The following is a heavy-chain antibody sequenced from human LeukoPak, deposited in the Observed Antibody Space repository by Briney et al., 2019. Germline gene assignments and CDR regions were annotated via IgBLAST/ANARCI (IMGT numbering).Heavy chain of an antibody. V-gene: IGHV3-11*01. CDR2: ISSSGSTK. J-gene: IGHJ4*02. CDR1: GFTFRDYY. CDR3: ARFYYGSGRPTQLDF. D-gene: IGHD3-10*01. Sequence: GGSLRLSCAASGFTFRDYYMSWTRQAPGEGLEWVSYISSSGSTKYYSDSVKGRFTISRDNTKNSLYLQMISLRAEDTAVYYCARFYYGSGRPTQLDFWGQGTLVTVSS.